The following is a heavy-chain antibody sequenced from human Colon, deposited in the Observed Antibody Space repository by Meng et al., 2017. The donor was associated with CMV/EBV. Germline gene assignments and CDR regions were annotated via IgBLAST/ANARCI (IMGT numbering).Heavy chain of an antibody. Sequence: QRPLQESAPRLVKASATLSLSCTGSGGFISGSSYYWGWIRQPPGKGLEWIGSMYYSGNTHYKSSLKSRVTISVDTSKNQFSLRLNSVTAADTAVYYCARTVQWLAPFYYYVDVWGKGPLVTVSS. CDR3: ARTVQWLAPFYYYVDV. CDR1: GGFISGSSYY. J-gene: IGHJ6*03. CDR2: MYYSGNT. V-gene: IGHV4-39*07. D-gene: IGHD3-22*01.